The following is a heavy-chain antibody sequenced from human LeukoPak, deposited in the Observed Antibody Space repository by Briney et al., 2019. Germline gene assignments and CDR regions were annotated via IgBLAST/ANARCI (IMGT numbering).Heavy chain of an antibody. CDR2: IHDSGST. D-gene: IGHD1-26*01. Sequence: PSETLSLTCTVSGGSIYDSTYYWALIRQPPGKGLEWIGHIHDSGSTFYNASLKSRVTISVAASKKQFSLKLSSVTAADTAFYYCARYIVSYPHDAFDIWGQGTMVTVSS. V-gene: IGHV4-39*07. J-gene: IGHJ3*02. CDR1: GGSIYDSTYY. CDR3: ARYIVSYPHDAFDI.